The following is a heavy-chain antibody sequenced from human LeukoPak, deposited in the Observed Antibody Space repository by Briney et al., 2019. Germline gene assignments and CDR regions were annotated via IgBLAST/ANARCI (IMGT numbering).Heavy chain of an antibody. D-gene: IGHD5-12*01. CDR1: GDSMNNYY. V-gene: IGHV4-4*07. CDR3: ARGHRWASGNDWGLEH. CDR2: MFGTGSP. J-gene: IGHJ1*01. Sequence: MSSETLSLTCTVSGDSMNNYYWIWIRQPAGRGLEWIGRMFGTGSPDYNPSLKSRLTMSVDTFRNQFSLKLTSVTAADTAIYYCARGHRWASGNDWGLEHWGQGALVTVSS.